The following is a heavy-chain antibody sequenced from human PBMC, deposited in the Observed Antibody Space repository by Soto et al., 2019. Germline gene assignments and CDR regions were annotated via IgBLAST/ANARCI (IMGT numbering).Heavy chain of an antibody. Sequence: GGSLRLSCAASGFTFSSYAMSWVRQAPGKGLEWVSAISGSGGSTYYADSVKGRFTISRDNSKNTLYLQMNSLRAEDTAVYYSAKDAGSGPLSAHDWFDPWGQGTLVTVSS. V-gene: IGHV3-23*01. D-gene: IGHD3-10*01. J-gene: IGHJ5*02. CDR2: ISGSGGST. CDR1: GFTFSSYA. CDR3: AKDAGSGPLSAHDWFDP.